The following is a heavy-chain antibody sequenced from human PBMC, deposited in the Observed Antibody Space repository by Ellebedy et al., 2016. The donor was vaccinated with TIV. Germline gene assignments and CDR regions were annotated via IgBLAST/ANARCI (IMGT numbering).Heavy chain of an antibody. D-gene: IGHD6-6*01. J-gene: IGHJ4*02. CDR1: GGSISSGDYY. Sequence: LRLSXTVSGGSISSGDYYWSWIRQPPGKGLEWIGYIYYSGSTYYNPSLKSRVTISVDTSKNQFSLKLSSVTAADTAVYYCAKSLHYSSSSFFDFWGQGTLVTVSS. CDR3: AKSLHYSSSSFFDF. CDR2: IYYSGST. V-gene: IGHV4-30-4*01.